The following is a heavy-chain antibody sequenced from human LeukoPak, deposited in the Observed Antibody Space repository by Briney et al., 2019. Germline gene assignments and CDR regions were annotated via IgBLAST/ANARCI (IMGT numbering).Heavy chain of an antibody. V-gene: IGHV3-13*01. D-gene: IGHD1-26*01. CDR2: IGTAGDT. J-gene: IGHJ4*02. CDR1: GFTFSSYD. CDR3: ARDSVVGASSGAHFDY. Sequence: GGSLRLSCAASGFTFSSYDMHWVRQATGKGLEWVSAIGTAGDTYYPGSVKGRFTISRENAKNSLYLQMNSLRAGDTAVYYCARDSVVGASSGAHFDYWGQGTLVTVSS.